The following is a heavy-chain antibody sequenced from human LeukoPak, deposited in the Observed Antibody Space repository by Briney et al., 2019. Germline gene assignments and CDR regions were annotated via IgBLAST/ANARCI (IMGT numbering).Heavy chain of an antibody. Sequence: GGSLRLSCAASGFTFSIYWMSWVRQAPGKGLEWVANIKQDGSERYYVDSVKGRFTLSRDNAKNSLYLQMNSLRAEDTAVYYCARDAHNKDYHDSSGYYRYWGQGTLVTVSS. V-gene: IGHV3-7*01. J-gene: IGHJ4*02. CDR3: ARDAHNKDYHDSSGYYRY. CDR2: IKQDGSER. CDR1: GFTFSIYW. D-gene: IGHD3-22*01.